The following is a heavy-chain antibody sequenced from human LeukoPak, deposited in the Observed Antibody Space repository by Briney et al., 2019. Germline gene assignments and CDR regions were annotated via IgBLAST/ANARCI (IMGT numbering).Heavy chain of an antibody. V-gene: IGHV3-23*01. CDR2: ISGNDGST. Sequence: GGSMRLSCAASAFTFSIYVVGWVRQAPGGGLEWVSLISGNDGSTYYADSVKCRFTISRDNSKNTLYLQMSSLGADDTAVYYCARRSVTTFDYWGQGTLVTVSS. J-gene: IGHJ4*02. D-gene: IGHD4-17*01. CDR3: ARRSVTTFDY. CDR1: AFTFSIYV.